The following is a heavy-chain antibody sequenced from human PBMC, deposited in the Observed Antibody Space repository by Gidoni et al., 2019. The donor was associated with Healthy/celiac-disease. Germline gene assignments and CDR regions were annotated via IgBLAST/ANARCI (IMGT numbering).Heavy chain of an antibody. D-gene: IGHD3-3*01. Sequence: QTTLKESGPTLVKPTQTLTLTCTFSGFSLSTSGVGVGWIRQPPGKALEWLALIYWNDDKRYSPSLKSRLTITKDTSKNQVVLTMTNMDPVDTATYYCAHSYYDFWSGYYRYYYGMDVWGQGTTVTVSS. CDR1: GFSLSTSGVG. CDR2: IYWNDDK. V-gene: IGHV2-5*01. J-gene: IGHJ6*02. CDR3: AHSYYDFWSGYYRYYYGMDV.